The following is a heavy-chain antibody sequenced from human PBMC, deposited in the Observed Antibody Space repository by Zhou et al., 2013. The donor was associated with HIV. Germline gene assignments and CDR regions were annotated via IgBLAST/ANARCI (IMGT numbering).Heavy chain of an antibody. CDR3: ARGGRGYSYGYSSIDY. Sequence: VQLQQWGAGLVKPSETLSLTCTVSDGSISSHYWSWIRQPPGKGLEWIGYIYYSGRTNYNPSLKSRVTISVDTSKNQFSLQLSSVTAADTAVYYCARGGRGYSYGYSSIDYWGQGTLVTVSS. J-gene: IGHJ4*02. CDR2: IYYSGRT. D-gene: IGHD5-18*01. V-gene: IGHV4-59*11. CDR1: DGSISSHY.